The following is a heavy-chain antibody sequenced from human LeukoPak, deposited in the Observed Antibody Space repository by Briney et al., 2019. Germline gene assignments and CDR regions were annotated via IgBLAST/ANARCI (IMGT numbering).Heavy chain of an antibody. Sequence: SETLSLTCIVAGDSISSYYWSWIRQTPGRGLEWIGYMYHNGSTYYNPSLKSRVTISADTSKNRFSLNLSSVTAADTAVYYCASCSGGSCYRSEYWGQGTLVTVAS. J-gene: IGHJ4*02. CDR2: MYHNGST. V-gene: IGHV4-59*01. CDR3: ASCSGGSCYRSEY. D-gene: IGHD2-15*01. CDR1: GDSISSYY.